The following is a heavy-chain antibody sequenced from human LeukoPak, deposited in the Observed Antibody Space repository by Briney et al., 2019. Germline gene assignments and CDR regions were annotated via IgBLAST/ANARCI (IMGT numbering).Heavy chain of an antibody. CDR3: ARPTYGSGTYYFDY. CDR2: IYYSGST. D-gene: IGHD3-10*01. Sequence: SETLSLTCIVSGGSISSSSYYWGWIRQPPGKGLEWIGSIYYSGSTYYNPSLKSRVTISVDTSKNQFSLKLSSVTAADTAVYYCARPTYGSGTYYFDYWGQGTLVTVSS. J-gene: IGHJ4*02. V-gene: IGHV4-39*01. CDR1: GGSISSSSYY.